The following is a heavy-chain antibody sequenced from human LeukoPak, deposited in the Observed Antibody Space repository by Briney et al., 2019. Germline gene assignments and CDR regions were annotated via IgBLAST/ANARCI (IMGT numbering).Heavy chain of an antibody. CDR3: AREGSLYYHYYMDV. V-gene: IGHV1-2*06. CDR1: GYSFTDYY. CDR2: INPYSGGT. Sequence: ASEKVSCKASGYSFTDYYIHWVRQAPGQGLEWVGRINPYSGGTTYAQKFQGRVTMTRDTSITTAYMELHRLTSDDTAVYYCAREGSLYYHYYMDVWAKGTTVTVSS. J-gene: IGHJ6*03.